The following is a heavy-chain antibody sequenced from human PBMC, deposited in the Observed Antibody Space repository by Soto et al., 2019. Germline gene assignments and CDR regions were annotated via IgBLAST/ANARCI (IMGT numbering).Heavy chain of an antibody. CDR3: ARSDGNDNNWFDP. V-gene: IGHV3-21*01. CDR2: ISSSSSYI. J-gene: IGHJ5*02. D-gene: IGHD2-15*01. CDR1: GFTFSSYS. Sequence: EVQLVESGGGLVKPGGSLRLSCAASGFTFSSYSMNWVRQAPGKGLEWVSSISSSSSYIYYADSVKGRFTISRDNAKNSLYLQMNSLRAEDTAEYYCARSDGNDNNWFDPWGQGTLVTVSS.